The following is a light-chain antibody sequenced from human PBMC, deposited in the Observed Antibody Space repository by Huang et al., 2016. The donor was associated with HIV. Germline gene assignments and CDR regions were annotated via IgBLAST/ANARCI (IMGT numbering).Light chain of an antibody. CDR2: AAS. CDR3: QQSYSTPPT. Sequence: DIQMTQSPSSLSASVGDRVTITCRASQSINGDLNWYYQKAGKAPELLISAASGLQSGAPSRFSGSGSGTDYTLTINSLQPEDFATYFCQQSYSTPPTFGGGTKVEVK. V-gene: IGKV1-39*01. J-gene: IGKJ4*01. CDR1: QSINGD.